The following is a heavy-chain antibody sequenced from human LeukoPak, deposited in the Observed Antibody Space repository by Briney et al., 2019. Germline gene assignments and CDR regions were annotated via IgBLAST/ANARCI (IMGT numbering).Heavy chain of an antibody. CDR3: ARVTGAYYCYYMDV. V-gene: IGHV1-69*05. D-gene: IGHD1-14*01. J-gene: IGHJ6*03. Sequence: GASVKVSCKASGGTFSSYAISWVRQAPGQGLEWMGGIIPIFGTASYAQKFQGRVTMTRDMSTSTVYMELSSLRSEDTAVYYCARVTGAYYCYYMDVWGKGTTVTVSS. CDR1: GGTFSSYA. CDR2: IIPIFGTA.